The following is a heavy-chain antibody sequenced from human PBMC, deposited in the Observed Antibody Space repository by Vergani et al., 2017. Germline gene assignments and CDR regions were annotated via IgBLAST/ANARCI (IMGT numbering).Heavy chain of an antibody. J-gene: IGHJ6*02. CDR2: ISSSSTTI. D-gene: IGHD3-10*01. V-gene: IGHV3-48*04. CDR3: AGDRGTFYYDYAMDV. Sequence: EVQLVESGGGLVQPGGSLRLSCAASGFTFSSYSMNWVRQAPGKGLEWVSYISSSSTTISYAGSVKGRFTISSDNAKNSLYLQMNSLRAEDTAVYYCAGDRGTFYYDYAMDVWGQGTTVTVSS. CDR1: GFTFSSYS.